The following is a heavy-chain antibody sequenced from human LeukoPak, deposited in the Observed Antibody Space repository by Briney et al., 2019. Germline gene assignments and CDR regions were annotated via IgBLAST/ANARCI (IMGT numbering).Heavy chain of an antibody. J-gene: IGHJ4*02. D-gene: IGHD3-22*01. Sequence: GASVKVSCKASGYTFTTYGISWVRQAPGQGLEWMGWISAYNGNTNYAQKLQGRVTMTTDTSTSTACMELRSLRSDDTAVYYCARVWWENSSGLTYPYYFDYWGQGTLVTVSS. CDR2: ISAYNGNT. V-gene: IGHV1-18*01. CDR3: ARVWWENSSGLTYPYYFDY. CDR1: GYTFTTYG.